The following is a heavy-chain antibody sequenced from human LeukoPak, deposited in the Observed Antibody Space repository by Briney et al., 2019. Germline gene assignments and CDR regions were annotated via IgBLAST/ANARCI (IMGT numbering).Heavy chain of an antibody. J-gene: IGHJ4*02. CDR3: ARGYRLVDY. CDR1: GGSISSNY. Sequence: SETLSLTCTVSGGSISSNYWSWIRQPPGKGLEWIGYIYYSGSTNYNPSLKSRVTISVDTSKNQVSLKLTFVTAADTAVYYCARGYRLVDYWGQGTLVTVSS. CDR2: IYYSGST. D-gene: IGHD6-19*01. V-gene: IGHV4-59*01.